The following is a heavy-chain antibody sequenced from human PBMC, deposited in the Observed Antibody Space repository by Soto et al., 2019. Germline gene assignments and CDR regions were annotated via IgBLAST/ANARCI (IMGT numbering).Heavy chain of an antibody. CDR1: GYSFTSYW. J-gene: IGHJ3*02. D-gene: IGHD3-10*01. CDR3: ARQGVSLWSGEKRVAFEI. V-gene: IGHV5-51*01. Sequence: PGESLKISCNGSGYSFTSYWIGWVRQMPGKGLEWMGIIYPGDSDTRYSPSFQGQVTISADKSISTAYLQWSSLKASDTAMYYCARQGVSLWSGEKRVAFEICRRGTMVTVSS. CDR2: IYPGDSDT.